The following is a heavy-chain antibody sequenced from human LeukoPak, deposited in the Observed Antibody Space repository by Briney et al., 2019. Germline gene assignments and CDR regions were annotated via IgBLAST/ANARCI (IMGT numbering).Heavy chain of an antibody. Sequence: GGSLRLSCAASGFTFSDYYMSWIRQAPGEGLEWVSYISSSGSTIYYADSVKGRFTISRDNAKNSLYLQMNSLRAEDTAVYYCARLQDYYDSSGYTFWVDYWGQGTLVTVSS. J-gene: IGHJ4*02. D-gene: IGHD3-22*01. CDR1: GFTFSDYY. CDR2: ISSSGSTI. V-gene: IGHV3-11*01. CDR3: ARLQDYYDSSGYTFWVDY.